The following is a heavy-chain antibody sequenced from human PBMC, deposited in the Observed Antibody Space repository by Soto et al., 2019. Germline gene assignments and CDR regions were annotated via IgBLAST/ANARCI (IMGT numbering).Heavy chain of an antibody. CDR3: ASGGGSTKVDY. CDR2: TSNSGSS. V-gene: IGHV4-31*03. J-gene: IGHJ4*02. CDR1: GGSITSSGYY. Sequence: QVQLQESGPGLVKPSQTLSLTCTVSGGSITSSGYYWSWIRQHPGEGLEWIGLTSNSGSSSYNPSVKSRVTASVDTSSNQFSLNRKSVPAADTAVYYCASGGGSTKVDYWGQGTLVTVS. D-gene: IGHD2-2*01.